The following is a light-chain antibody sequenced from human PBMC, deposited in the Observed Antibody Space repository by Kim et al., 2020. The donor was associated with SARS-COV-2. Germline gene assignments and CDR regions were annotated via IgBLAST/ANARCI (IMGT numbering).Light chain of an antibody. Sequence: DIQMTQSPSTLSASIGDRVTITCRASHNIGIWLAWYQQKPGKAPRLLMYKATNLETDVPSRFSGRGSGTEFTLTISSLQPDDVATYYCQHYHSYPYTFGQGTKLEIK. V-gene: IGKV1-5*03. J-gene: IGKJ2*01. CDR1: HNIGIW. CDR2: KAT. CDR3: QHYHSYPYT.